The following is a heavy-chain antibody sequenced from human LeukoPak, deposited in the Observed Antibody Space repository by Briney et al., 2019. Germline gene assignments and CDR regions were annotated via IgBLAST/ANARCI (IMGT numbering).Heavy chain of an antibody. CDR1: GYTFTNYD. Sequence: ASVKVSCKTSGYTFTNYDIYWVRQAPGQGLECMGWISGYTGDTKYAQILQGRFTVTTDTSTSTAYMELRSLTYDDTAVYYCARDLSPWETRNPDAFDIWGQGTMVTVSS. CDR2: ISGYTGDT. CDR3: ARDLSPWETRNPDAFDI. V-gene: IGHV1-18*01. D-gene: IGHD1-14*01. J-gene: IGHJ3*02.